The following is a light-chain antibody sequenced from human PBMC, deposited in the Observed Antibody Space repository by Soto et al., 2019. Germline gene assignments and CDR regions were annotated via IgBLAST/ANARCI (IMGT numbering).Light chain of an antibody. CDR2: DVS. V-gene: IGLV2-14*01. J-gene: IGLJ2*01. CDR1: SSDVGGYNY. CDR3: SSYTSSTTRV. Sequence: QSALTQPASVSGSPGQSITISCTGTSSDVGGYNYVSWYQQYPGKAPKLMIYDVSNRPSGVSNRFSGSKSGNTASLTISGLQAEDEADYYCSSYTSSTTRVFGGGIKLTVL.